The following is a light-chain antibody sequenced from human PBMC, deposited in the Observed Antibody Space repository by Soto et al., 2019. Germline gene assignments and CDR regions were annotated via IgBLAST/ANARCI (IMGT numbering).Light chain of an antibody. CDR1: QSISSY. J-gene: IGKJ3*01. CDR3: QQMYSTLT. CDR2: AAS. Sequence: DIQMTQSPSSLSASVGDRVTITCRASQSISSYLNWYQQKPGKAPKLLIYAASSLQSGVPSRFSGSGSGTDFTLTISSLQPEDFATYYCQQMYSTLTFGPGTKVDIK. V-gene: IGKV1-39*01.